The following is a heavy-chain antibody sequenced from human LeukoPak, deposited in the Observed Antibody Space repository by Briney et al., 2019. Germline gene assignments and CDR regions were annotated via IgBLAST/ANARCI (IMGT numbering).Heavy chain of an antibody. V-gene: IGHV3-9*01. Sequence: PGGSLRLSCAASGFTFDEFAMHWVRQVPGKGLEWVSGINFNGDTTRYAHSVQGRFTISRDNAKKALYLQMNGLRGEDTALYYCVRDRDYNLADAFDHWGQGTLVAVSS. CDR2: INFNGDTT. CDR3: VRDRDYNLADAFDH. CDR1: GFTFDEFA. J-gene: IGHJ4*02. D-gene: IGHD5-24*01.